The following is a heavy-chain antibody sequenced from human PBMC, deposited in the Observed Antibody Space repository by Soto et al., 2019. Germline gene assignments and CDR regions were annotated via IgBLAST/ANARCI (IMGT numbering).Heavy chain of an antibody. D-gene: IGHD3-10*01. CDR3: ARGIHLQYGMDV. CDR2: ISGSSNTI. J-gene: IGHJ6*02. CDR1: GFTLSPYS. V-gene: IGHV3-48*02. Sequence: EVPLVESGGGLVQRGGSVRLSCAASGFTLSPYSMNWVRQAPRKGLEWISYISGSSNTINYADSVKGRFTNSRNNTKNSLYPQMNSLRDEDTAVYYCARGIHLQYGMDVWGQGATVTVS.